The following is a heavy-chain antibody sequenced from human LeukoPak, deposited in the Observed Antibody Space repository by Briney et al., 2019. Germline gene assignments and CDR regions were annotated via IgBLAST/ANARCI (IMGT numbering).Heavy chain of an antibody. Sequence: GGSLRLSCAASGFTFSSYGMHWVRQAPGKGLEWVAVISYDGSNKYYADSVKGRFTISRDNSKNTLYLQMNSLRAEDTAVYYCAKGHGYYFDYWGQGTLVTVSS. CDR2: ISYDGSNK. CDR1: GFTFSSYG. J-gene: IGHJ4*02. CDR3: AKGHGYYFDY. V-gene: IGHV3-30*18.